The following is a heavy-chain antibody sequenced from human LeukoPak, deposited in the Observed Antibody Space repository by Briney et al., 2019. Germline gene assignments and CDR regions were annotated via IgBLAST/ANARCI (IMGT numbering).Heavy chain of an antibody. V-gene: IGHV4-59*01. CDR1: GASISSYY. J-gene: IGHJ4*02. CDR2: IYYSGST. Sequence: SETLSLTCTVSGASISSYYWSWIRQPPGKGLEWIGYIYYSGSTNYNPSLKTRVTISVDTSKNQLSLKLSSVIAADTAVYYCARGKYSGYDPFDYWGREPWSPSPQ. CDR3: ARGKYSGYDPFDY. D-gene: IGHD5-12*01.